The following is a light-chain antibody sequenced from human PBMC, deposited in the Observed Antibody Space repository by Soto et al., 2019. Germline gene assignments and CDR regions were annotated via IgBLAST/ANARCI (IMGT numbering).Light chain of an antibody. V-gene: IGKV3-15*01. CDR1: QSVSSN. Sequence: EIVMTQSPATVSGSRVEIGTLCFMASQSVSSNLAWYQQKPGQAPRLLIYGASTRATSFPARFSGSGSGTDFTLTISSLQSEDFAVYYCQQYNNWPWTFGQGTKVDIK. CDR3: QQYNNWPWT. J-gene: IGKJ1*01. CDR2: GAS.